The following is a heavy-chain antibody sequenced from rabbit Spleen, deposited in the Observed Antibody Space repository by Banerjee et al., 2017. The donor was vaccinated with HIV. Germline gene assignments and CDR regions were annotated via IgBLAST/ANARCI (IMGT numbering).Heavy chain of an antibody. D-gene: IGHD2-1*01. V-gene: IGHV1S40*01. CDR2: IDPIFGST. J-gene: IGHJ6*01. CDR3: ARDSYDDYGDVDL. CDR1: GFSFSNKAV. Sequence: QSLEESGGGLVQPEGSLTLTCTASGFSFSNKAVMCWVRQAPGKGLEWIGYIDPIFGSTYYANWVNGRFTISRENTQNTVSLQMHSLTAADTATYFCARDSYDDYGDVDLWGPGTLVTVS.